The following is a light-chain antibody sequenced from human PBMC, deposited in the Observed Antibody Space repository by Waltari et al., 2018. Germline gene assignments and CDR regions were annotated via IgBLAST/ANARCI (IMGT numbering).Light chain of an antibody. CDR3: QAWDRSSMV. CDR1: RLGDKY. V-gene: IGLV3-1*01. Sequence: SYELTQPPSVSVSPGQTASITCSGDRLGDKYDSWYQQKPGQSPVLVIYQDFKRPSGIPERFSGSNSGNTATLTISGTQAIDEADYYCQAWDRSSMVFGGGTKLTVL. J-gene: IGLJ2*01. CDR2: QDF.